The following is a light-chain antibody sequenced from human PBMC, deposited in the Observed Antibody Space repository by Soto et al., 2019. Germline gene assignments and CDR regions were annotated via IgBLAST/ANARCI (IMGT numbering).Light chain of an antibody. CDR1: SANIGAGYD. V-gene: IGLV1-40*01. J-gene: IGLJ1*01. CDR3: QCYDSTLSGLYV. Sequence: QSELTQPPSMSGAPGQRVTISCTGTSANIGAGYDVHRYQQLPGMAPKLLIYGNNKRPSGVPDRFSGSKSGTSASLAITGLQAEDEADYYCQCYDSTLSGLYVLGTGTKLTVL. CDR2: GNN.